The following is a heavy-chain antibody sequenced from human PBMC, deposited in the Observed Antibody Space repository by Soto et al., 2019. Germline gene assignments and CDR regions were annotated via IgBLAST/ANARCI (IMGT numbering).Heavy chain of an antibody. CDR3: TRANWYSEY. CDR2: IYYNGNT. CDR1: GVSISNNY. J-gene: IGHJ4*02. D-gene: IGHD7-27*01. V-gene: IGHV4-59*01. Sequence: QVQLQESGPGLVKPSETLSLTCTVSGVSISNNYWSWIRQPPGKGLEWIGYIYYNGNTNYNPSLKRRVTMSVDTSRNQISLKLTTVTAADTAVYYCTRANWYSEYWGQGTLVTVSS.